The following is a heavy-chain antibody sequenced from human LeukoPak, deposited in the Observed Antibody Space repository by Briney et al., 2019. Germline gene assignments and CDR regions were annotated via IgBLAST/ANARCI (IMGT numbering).Heavy chain of an antibody. CDR1: GFTFSSYN. CDR2: ISSSSRYI. V-gene: IGHV3-21*01. CDR3: TRDPRHFDS. D-gene: IGHD6-6*01. J-gene: IGHJ5*01. Sequence: GGSLRLSCVASGFTFSSYNMNWVRQAPGKGLEWVSSISSSSRYIYYTDSMKGRFTISRDNAKNSLYLQMNSLRAEDTAVYYCTRDPRHFDSCGQGTLVTVSS.